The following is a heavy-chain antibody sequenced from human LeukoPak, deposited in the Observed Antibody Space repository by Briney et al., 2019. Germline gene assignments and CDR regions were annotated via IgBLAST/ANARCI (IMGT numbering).Heavy chain of an antibody. Sequence: GGSLRLSCAASGFSVSSDYMSWVRQAPGKGLEWVSSIYSGGKTLYADSVKDRFTISRDNSENTQHLQMTSLRVEDAAMYYCARDLVVAGTYGFGNWGQGTLVTVSS. J-gene: IGHJ4*02. CDR2: IYSGGKT. CDR1: GFSVSSDY. CDR3: ARDLVVAGTYGFGN. V-gene: IGHV3-66*01. D-gene: IGHD2-15*01.